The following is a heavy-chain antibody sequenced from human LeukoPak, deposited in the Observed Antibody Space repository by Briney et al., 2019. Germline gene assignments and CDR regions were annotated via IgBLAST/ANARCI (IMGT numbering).Heavy chain of an antibody. CDR1: GYSFTSYW. J-gene: IGHJ4*02. D-gene: IGHD2-15*01. V-gene: IGHV5-51*01. CDR3: ARSEGYCSGGSCYGGYYFDY. CDR2: IYPGDSDT. Sequence: GESLKISCKGSGYSFTSYWIRWVRQMPGKGLEWMGIIYPGDSDTRYSPSFQGQVTISADKSISTAYLQWSSLKASDTAMYYCARSEGYCSGGSCYGGYYFDYWGQGTLVTVSS.